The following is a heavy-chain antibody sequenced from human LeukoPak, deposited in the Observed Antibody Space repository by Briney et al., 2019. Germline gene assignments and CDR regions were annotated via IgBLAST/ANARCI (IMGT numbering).Heavy chain of an antibody. D-gene: IGHD5-12*01. CDR3: AKECGDIVATIELFDY. Sequence: GGSLRLSCAASEFSVGSNYMTWVRQAPGKGLEWVSAISGSGGSTYYADSVKGRFTISRDNSKNTLYLQMNSLRAEDTAVYYCAKECGDIVATIELFDYWGQGTLVTVSS. CDR1: EFSVGSNY. CDR2: ISGSGGST. V-gene: IGHV3-23*01. J-gene: IGHJ4*02.